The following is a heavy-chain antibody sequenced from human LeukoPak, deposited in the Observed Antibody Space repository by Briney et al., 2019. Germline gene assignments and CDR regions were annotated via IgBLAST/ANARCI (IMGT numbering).Heavy chain of an antibody. CDR2: ISGSGGRT. CDR3: AVMPSYAQWLVQSY. J-gene: IGHJ4*02. CDR1: GCTFSSYA. Sequence: GWSLRLSCAASGCTFSSYAMSWVRQAPGKGLEGVSAISGSGGRTYYADSVRGRFTISSDKSKNTMYLQMNSLRAEDTAAYDCAVMPSYAQWLVQSYWGQGTLVTVSS. V-gene: IGHV3-23*01. D-gene: IGHD6-19*01.